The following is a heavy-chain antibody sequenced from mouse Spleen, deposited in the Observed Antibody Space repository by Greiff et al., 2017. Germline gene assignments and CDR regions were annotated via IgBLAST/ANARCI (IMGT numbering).Heavy chain of an antibody. J-gene: IGHJ1*01. CDR1: GYTFTSYW. Sequence: VQLQQSGAELVRPGTSVKLSCKASGYTFTSYWMHWVKQRPGQGLEWIGVIDPSDSYTNYNQKFKGKATLTVDTSSSTAYMQLSSLTSEDSAVYYCARNYYGSSYSHWYFDVWGAGTTVTVSS. V-gene: IGHV1-59*01. CDR3: ARNYYGSSYSHWYFDV. D-gene: IGHD1-1*01. CDR2: IDPSDSYT.